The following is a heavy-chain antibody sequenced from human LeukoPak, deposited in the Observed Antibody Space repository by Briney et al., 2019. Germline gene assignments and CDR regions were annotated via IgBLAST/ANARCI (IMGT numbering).Heavy chain of an antibody. D-gene: IGHD1-26*01. CDR2: INSDRSST. Sequence: PGGSLTLSCAASGFTFSSYWMHWVRQAPGKGRVWVSRINSDRSSTSYADSVKGRFTISRDNAKNTLYLQMNSLRAEDTAVYYCARVGGSVHWFDPWGQGTLVTVSS. CDR1: GFTFSSYW. J-gene: IGHJ5*02. V-gene: IGHV3-74*01. CDR3: ARVGGSVHWFDP.